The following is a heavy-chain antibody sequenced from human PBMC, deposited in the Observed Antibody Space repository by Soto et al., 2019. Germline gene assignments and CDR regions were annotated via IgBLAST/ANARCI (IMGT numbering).Heavy chain of an antibody. V-gene: IGHV4-4*07. CDR2: VYSSGGT. CDR1: GGSMSSYY. Sequence: QVHLQQSGPGLVNPSETLSLTCTVSGGSMSSYYWTWIRQPAGKGPEWIGRVYSSGGTHYNPSLKSRVTISLDTSKNQFSLRLLSVTDADTAVYYCARGQRFSDWFDPWGQGTLVTVSS. D-gene: IGHD3-3*01. J-gene: IGHJ5*02. CDR3: ARGQRFSDWFDP.